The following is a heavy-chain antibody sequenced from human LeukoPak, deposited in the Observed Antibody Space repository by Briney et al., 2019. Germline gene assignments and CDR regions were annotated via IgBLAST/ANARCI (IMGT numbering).Heavy chain of an antibody. CDR2: IYYSGST. CDR3: ASLRLKIAVAGEDY. J-gene: IGHJ4*02. D-gene: IGHD6-19*01. CDR1: GGSISSYY. Sequence: SETLSLTCTVSGGSISSYYCSWIRQPPGKGLEWIGYIYYSGSTNYNPSLKSRVTISVDTSKNQFSLKLSSVTAADTAVYYCASLRLKIAVAGEDYWGQGTLVTVSS. V-gene: IGHV4-59*12.